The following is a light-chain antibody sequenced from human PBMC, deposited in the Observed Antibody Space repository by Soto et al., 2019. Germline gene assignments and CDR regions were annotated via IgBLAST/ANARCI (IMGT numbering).Light chain of an antibody. J-gene: IGKJ1*01. Sequence: DIVMTQSPDSLAVSLGERATINCKSSQSVLYSSNNKNYLAWYQQKPGQPHKLLIYRASTRESGVPDRFSGSKSRTVFTLTISSIQAEDVAVYYCQQYYSTPRTFGQGTKVEIK. CDR3: QQYYSTPRT. CDR1: QSVLYSSNNKNY. CDR2: RAS. V-gene: IGKV4-1*01.